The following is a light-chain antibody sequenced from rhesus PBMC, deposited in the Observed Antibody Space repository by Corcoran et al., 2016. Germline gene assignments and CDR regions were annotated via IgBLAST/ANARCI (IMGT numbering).Light chain of an antibody. CDR1: LSLLACHDGHTY. CDR3: MQALEFAYS. V-gene: IGKV2-104*01. Sequence: DIVMTQSPLSLPVTLGEPASFSCRSRLSLLACHDGHTYLGWYLLKAGQAPPLFVFEVSKRASGVPERVSGSGPDTDFTLKISRMEAEDIGVYYCMQALEFAYSFDQGTKVESK. CDR2: EVS. J-gene: IGKJ2*01.